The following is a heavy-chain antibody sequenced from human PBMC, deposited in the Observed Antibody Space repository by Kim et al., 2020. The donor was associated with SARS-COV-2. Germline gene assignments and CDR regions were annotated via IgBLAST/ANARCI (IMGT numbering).Heavy chain of an antibody. D-gene: IGHD4-17*01. J-gene: IGHJ5*02. Sequence: GGSLRLSCAASGFTFSSYAMSWVRQAPGKGLEWVSAISGSGGSTYYADSVKGRFTISRDNSKNTLYLQMNSLRAEDTAVYYCAKDHRAVYGDYVEGWFDPWGQGTLVTVSS. CDR1: GFTFSSYA. CDR3: AKDHRAVYGDYVEGWFDP. CDR2: ISGSGGST. V-gene: IGHV3-23*01.